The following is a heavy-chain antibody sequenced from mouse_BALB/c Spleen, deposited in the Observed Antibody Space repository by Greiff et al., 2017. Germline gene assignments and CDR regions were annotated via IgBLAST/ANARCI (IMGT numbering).Heavy chain of an antibody. Sequence: VMLVESGPGLVAPSQSLSITCTVSGFSLTSYGVHWVRQPPGKGLEWLGVIWAGGSTNYNSALMSRLSISKDNSKSQVFLKMNSLQTDDTAMYYCARNYGSSYGWYFDVWGAGTTVTVSS. V-gene: IGHV2-9*02. CDR3: ARNYGSSYGWYFDV. J-gene: IGHJ1*01. D-gene: IGHD1-1*01. CDR2: IWAGGST. CDR1: GFSLTSYG.